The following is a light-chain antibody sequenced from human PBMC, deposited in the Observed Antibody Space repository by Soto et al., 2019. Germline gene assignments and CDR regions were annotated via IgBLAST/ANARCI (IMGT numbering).Light chain of an antibody. CDR1: SSDVGRYNL. J-gene: IGLJ2*01. V-gene: IGLV2-23*02. CDR3: CSYAGSSTVV. CDR2: EVS. Sequence: QSALTQPASVSGSPGQSITISCTGTSSDVGRYNLVSWYQQHPGKAPKLMIYEVSKRPSGVSNRFSGSKSGNTASLTVYGLQAEDEADYYCCSYAGSSTVVFGGGTKVTVL.